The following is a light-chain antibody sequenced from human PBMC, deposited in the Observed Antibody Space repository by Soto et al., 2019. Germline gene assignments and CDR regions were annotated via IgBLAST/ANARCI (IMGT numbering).Light chain of an antibody. CDR3: RSYTSSSTLV. CDR2: EVS. Sequence: QSALTQPASVSGSPGQSITISCTGTSSDVGGYNYVSWYQQHPGKAPKLMIYEVSTRPSGVSNRFSGSKSGNTASLTISGLQAEDEADYYCRSYTSSSTLVFCGGTKLTVL. V-gene: IGLV2-14*01. CDR1: SSDVGGYNY. J-gene: IGLJ2*01.